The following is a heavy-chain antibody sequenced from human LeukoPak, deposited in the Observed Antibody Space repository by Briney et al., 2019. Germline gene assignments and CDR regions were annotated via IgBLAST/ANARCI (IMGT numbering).Heavy chain of an antibody. V-gene: IGHV3-21*01. CDR1: GFTFSSYS. D-gene: IGHD3-16*02. Sequence: GSLRLSCAASGFTFSSYSMNWVRQAPGKGLEWVSSISSSSSYIYYADSVKGRFTISRDNAKNSLYLQMNSLRAEDTAVYYCAREGELSPSAFDIWGQGTMVTVSS. CDR2: ISSSSSYI. CDR3: AREGELSPSAFDI. J-gene: IGHJ3*02.